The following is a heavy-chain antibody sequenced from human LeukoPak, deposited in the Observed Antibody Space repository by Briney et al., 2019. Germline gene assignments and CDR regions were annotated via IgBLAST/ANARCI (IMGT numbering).Heavy chain of an antibody. J-gene: IGHJ6*02. D-gene: IGHD3-3*01. Sequence: GASVKVSCKASGYTFTSYDINWVRQATGQGLEWMGWMNPKSANTGYAQKFQGRVTMTRSASVSTAYLELSSLRSEDTAVYYCARGLAELRFLECLFTGKNYYYGRDVGGQGTTVTVP. CDR2: MNPKSANT. V-gene: IGHV1-8*01. CDR1: GYTFTSYD. CDR3: ARGLAELRFLECLFTGKNYYYGRDV.